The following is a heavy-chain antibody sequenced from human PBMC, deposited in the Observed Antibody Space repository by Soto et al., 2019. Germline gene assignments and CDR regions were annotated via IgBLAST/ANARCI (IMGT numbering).Heavy chain of an antibody. CDR2: IWYDGSNK. J-gene: IGHJ4*02. CDR3: ARPQTIAARPWGIFDY. D-gene: IGHD6-6*01. Sequence: PGGSLRLSCAASGFTFSSYGMHWVRQAPGKGLEWVAVIWYDGSNKYYADSVKGRFTISRDNSKNTLYLQMNSLRAEDTAVYYCARPQTIAARPWGIFDYWGQGTLVTVSS. CDR1: GFTFSSYG. V-gene: IGHV3-33*01.